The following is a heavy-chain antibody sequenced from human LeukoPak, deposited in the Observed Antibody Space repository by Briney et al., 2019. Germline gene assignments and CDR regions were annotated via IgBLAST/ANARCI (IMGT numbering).Heavy chain of an antibody. D-gene: IGHD4/OR15-4a*01. CDR2: ISAYNGNT. V-gene: IGHV1-18*01. CDR3: ARLNSAANFLDY. Sequence: GASVKVSCKASGYSFTSYAINWVRQAPGQGLEWMGWISAYNGNTNYAQKFQGRVTMTADTSTSTAYMELRSLTSDDTAVYYCARLNSAANFLDYWGQGTLVTVSS. J-gene: IGHJ4*02. CDR1: GYSFTSYA.